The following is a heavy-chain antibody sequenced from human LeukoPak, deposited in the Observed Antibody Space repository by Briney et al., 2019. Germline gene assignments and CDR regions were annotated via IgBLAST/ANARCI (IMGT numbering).Heavy chain of an antibody. D-gene: IGHD6-19*01. CDR1: GFTFSSYS. J-gene: IGHJ2*01. V-gene: IGHV3-21*01. Sequence: GGSLRLSCAASGFTFSSYSMNWVRQAPGKGLEWVSSISSSSSYIYYADSVKGRFTISRENAQNSFYLQMNSLRVDDTAVYYCAREIAVPGYWYFDLWGRGTLVTVSP. CDR3: AREIAVPGYWYFDL. CDR2: ISSSSSYI.